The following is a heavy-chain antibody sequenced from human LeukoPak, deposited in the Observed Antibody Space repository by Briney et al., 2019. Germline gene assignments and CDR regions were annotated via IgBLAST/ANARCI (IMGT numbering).Heavy chain of an antibody. Sequence: PGGSPRLSCAASGFTFSGSAMHWVRQASGKGLEWVGRIRSKANSYATAYAASVKGRFTISRDDSKNTAYLQMNSLKTEDTAVYYCASPFCSNGVCYPGYWGQGTLVTVSS. CDR3: ASPFCSNGVCYPGY. J-gene: IGHJ4*02. CDR2: IRSKANSYAT. D-gene: IGHD2-8*01. CDR1: GFTFSGSA. V-gene: IGHV3-73*01.